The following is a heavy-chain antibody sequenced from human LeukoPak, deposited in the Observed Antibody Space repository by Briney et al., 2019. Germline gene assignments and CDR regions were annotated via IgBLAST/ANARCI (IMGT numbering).Heavy chain of an antibody. CDR3: ARDKDYGDYALVY. J-gene: IGHJ4*02. D-gene: IGHD4-17*01. Sequence: PGGSLRLSCAASGFTFSSYAMHWVRQAPGKGLEWVAVISYDGSNKYYADSVKGRFTISRDNSKNTLYLQMNSLRAEDTAVYYCARDKDYGDYALVYWGQGTLVTVSS. V-gene: IGHV3-30-3*01. CDR1: GFTFSSYA. CDR2: ISYDGSNK.